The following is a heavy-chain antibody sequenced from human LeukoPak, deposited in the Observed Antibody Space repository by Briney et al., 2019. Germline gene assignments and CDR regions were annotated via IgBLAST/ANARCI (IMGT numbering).Heavy chain of an antibody. V-gene: IGHV3-23*01. J-gene: IGHJ5*02. Sequence: GGSLRLSCAASGFTFSSYGMSGVRQAPGKGLEWVSAISGRRGSTYYADSVKGRFTISTDNSKNMVYLQMSSLRAEDTAVYYCAKVTMGDIWFDPWGQRTLVTVSS. CDR1: GFTFSSYG. CDR3: AKVTMGDIWFDP. CDR2: ISGRRGST.